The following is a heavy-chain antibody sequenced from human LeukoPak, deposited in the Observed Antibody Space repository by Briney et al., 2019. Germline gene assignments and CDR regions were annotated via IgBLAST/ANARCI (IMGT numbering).Heavy chain of an antibody. CDR2: IYYSGST. D-gene: IGHD3-22*01. Sequence: SETLSLTCTVSGGSISSSTYYWGWIRQPPGEGLEWIGSIYYSGSTYYNPSLKSRVTISVDTSKNQFSLKLSSVTAADTAVYYCARQGVIVVVTPFDYWGQGTLVTASS. V-gene: IGHV4-39*01. J-gene: IGHJ4*02. CDR3: ARQGVIVVVTPFDY. CDR1: GGSISSSTYY.